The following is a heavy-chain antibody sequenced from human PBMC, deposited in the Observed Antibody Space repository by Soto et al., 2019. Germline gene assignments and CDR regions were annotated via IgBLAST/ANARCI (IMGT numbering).Heavy chain of an antibody. J-gene: IGHJ3*01. V-gene: IGHV4-31*03. Sequence: QVQLQQSGPGLVKPSQTLSLTCTVSGVSISSGDYYWNWIRQHPEKGLEWLGSIHHRGNTYYSPSLESRISISIDTSKKQFSLRLSSVTAADTAVYYCAREGGSYASGGFLIRGAFDVWGQGTTVTVSP. CDR3: AREGGSYASGGFLIRGAFDV. CDR2: IHHRGNT. D-gene: IGHD2-15*01. CDR1: GVSISSGDYY.